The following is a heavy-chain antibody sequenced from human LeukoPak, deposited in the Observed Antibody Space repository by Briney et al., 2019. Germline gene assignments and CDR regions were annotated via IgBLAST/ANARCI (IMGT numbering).Heavy chain of an antibody. J-gene: IGHJ6*02. CDR2: INHSGST. CDR3: ARMGDILTGYPGGYYYYGMDV. CDR1: GGSFSGYY. Sequence: PSETLSLTCAVYGGSFSGYYWSWIRQPPGKGLEWIGEINHSGSTNYNPSLKSRVTISVDTSKNQFSLKLSSVTAADTAVYYCARMGDILTGYPGGYYYYGMDVWGQGTTVTVSS. D-gene: IGHD3-9*01. V-gene: IGHV4-34*01.